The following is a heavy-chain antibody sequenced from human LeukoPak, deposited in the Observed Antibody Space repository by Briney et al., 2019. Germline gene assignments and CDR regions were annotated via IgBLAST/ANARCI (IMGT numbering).Heavy chain of an antibody. CDR3: AKDPLWGQQLAPPIFDY. CDR1: GFTFSSYA. CDR2: ISGSGGST. V-gene: IGHV3-23*01. D-gene: IGHD6-13*01. Sequence: GGSLRLSCAASGFTFSSYAMSWVRQAPGKGLEWVSAISGSGGSTYYADSVKGRFTISRDNSKNTLYLQMNSLRAEDTAVYYCAKDPLWGQQLAPPIFDYWGQGTLVTVSS. J-gene: IGHJ4*02.